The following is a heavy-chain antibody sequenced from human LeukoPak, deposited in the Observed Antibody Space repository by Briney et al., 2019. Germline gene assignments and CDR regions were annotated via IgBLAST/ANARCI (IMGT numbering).Heavy chain of an antibody. J-gene: IGHJ4*02. CDR1: GFTFSNHA. V-gene: IGHV3-23*01. CDR3: AKSLSRGTPPDDY. CDR2: ISGSGGST. D-gene: IGHD3-16*01. Sequence: GGSLRLSCAASGFTFSNHAMSWVRQAPGKGLEWVSAISGSGGSTYYADSVKGRFTISRDNSKNTLYPQMNSLRAEDTAVYYCAKSLSRGTPPDDYWGQGTLVTVSS.